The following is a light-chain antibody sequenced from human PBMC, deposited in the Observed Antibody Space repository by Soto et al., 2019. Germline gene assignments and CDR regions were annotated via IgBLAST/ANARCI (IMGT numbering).Light chain of an antibody. V-gene: IGKV3-15*01. J-gene: IGKJ1*01. CDR3: LQYNNWPPWT. CDR1: QSLRSN. Sequence: IVMTQSPATLSVSPGERATLSCRASQSLRSNLAWYQQKPGQAPRLLIYGASTRATGIPARFSGSGSGTEFTLTITSLQSEDFAAYFCLQYNNWPPWTFGQGTKVDIK. CDR2: GAS.